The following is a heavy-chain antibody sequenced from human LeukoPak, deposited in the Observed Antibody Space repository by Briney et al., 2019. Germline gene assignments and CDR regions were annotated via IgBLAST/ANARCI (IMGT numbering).Heavy chain of an antibody. CDR2: MRLNGGTT. CDR3: ARDSSGWYQFDD. V-gene: IGHV3-20*04. D-gene: IGHD6-19*01. Sequence: GGSLRLSCATSGFTFDDFGMSWVRKVPGKGLEWVSGMRLNGGTTAYADSVKGRFTLSRDNAKNPLFLQRNSLRAEDTAVDYCARDSSGWYQFDDGGQGTLVTVSS. CDR1: GFTFDDFG. J-gene: IGHJ4*02.